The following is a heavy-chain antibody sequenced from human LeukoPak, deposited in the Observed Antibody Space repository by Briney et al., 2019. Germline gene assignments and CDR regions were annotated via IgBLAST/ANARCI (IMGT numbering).Heavy chain of an antibody. CDR1: SGSINSYY. CDR2: IYTTGKT. V-gene: IGHV4-4*07. D-gene: IGHD3-16*01. Sequence: SETLSLTCTVSSGSINSYYWGWARQPAGRGLEWIGRIYTTGKTDYNPSLKSRLTMSVDTSKRQSSLNLRSVTAADTAIYYCARHGYTASHYFLDFWSQGTLVTVSS. J-gene: IGHJ4*02. CDR3: ARHGYTASHYFLDF.